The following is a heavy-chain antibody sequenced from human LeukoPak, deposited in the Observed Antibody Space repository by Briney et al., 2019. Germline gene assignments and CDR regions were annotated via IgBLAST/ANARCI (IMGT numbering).Heavy chain of an antibody. V-gene: IGHV4-34*01. Sequence: PSETLSLTCAVYGGSFSGYYWSWIRQPPGKGLEWIGEINHSGSTNYNPSLKSRVTISVDTSKNQFSLKLSSVTAADTAVYYCARGKRYYYDSSGRFDYWGQGTLVTVSS. J-gene: IGHJ4*02. CDR2: INHSGST. D-gene: IGHD3-22*01. CDR3: ARGKRYYYDSSGRFDY. CDR1: GGSFSGYY.